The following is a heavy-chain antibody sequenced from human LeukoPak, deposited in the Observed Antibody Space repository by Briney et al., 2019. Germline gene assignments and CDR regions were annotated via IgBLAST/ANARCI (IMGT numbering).Heavy chain of an antibody. CDR2: VNREGTTT. CDR3: ARDSDWILFDY. Sequence: GGSLRLSCSASGFTFNSYWMHWVRQAPGKGLVWVARVNREGTTTAYADSVKGRFIISRDNSKNTLYLQINNLRAEDTAAYYCARDSDWILFDYWGQGTPVTVSS. CDR1: GFTFNSYW. V-gene: IGHV3-74*03. J-gene: IGHJ4*02. D-gene: IGHD2-2*03.